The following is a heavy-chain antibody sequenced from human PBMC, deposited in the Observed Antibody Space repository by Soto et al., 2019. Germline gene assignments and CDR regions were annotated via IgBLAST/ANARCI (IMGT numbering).Heavy chain of an antibody. Sequence: SGAEVKKPGASVKVSCKASGYIFSNYYMHWVRQAPRQGLEWVGIINPSGGTTSYAQKSQGRVTLTSDTSTSTFYMELSSLRSEDTAVYYCARGDGRGSSGFYYYYGMDVWGQGTTVTVSS. V-gene: IGHV1-46*01. CDR2: INPSGGTT. J-gene: IGHJ6*02. D-gene: IGHD6-25*01. CDR1: GYIFSNYY. CDR3: ARGDGRGSSGFYYYYGMDV.